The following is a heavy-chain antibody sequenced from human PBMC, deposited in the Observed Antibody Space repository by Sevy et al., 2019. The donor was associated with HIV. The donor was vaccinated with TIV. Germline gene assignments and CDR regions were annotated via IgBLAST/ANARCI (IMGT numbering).Heavy chain of an antibody. CDR2: IYGSSGGT. CDR3: AGGCYDSSGSFDAFDI. Sequence: GGSLRLSCKPSGFTFISYAMSWVRQAPGKGLEWVSTIYGSSGGTYYADSVKGRFTISRDNSKNTLYLQMNSLRTEDTAVYYCAGGCYDSSGSFDAFDIWGQGTMVTISS. D-gene: IGHD3-22*01. J-gene: IGHJ3*02. CDR1: GFTFISYA. V-gene: IGHV3-23*01.